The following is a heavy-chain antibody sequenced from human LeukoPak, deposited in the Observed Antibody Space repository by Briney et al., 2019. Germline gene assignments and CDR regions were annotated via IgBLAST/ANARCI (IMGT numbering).Heavy chain of an antibody. J-gene: IGHJ4*02. Sequence: SVKVSCKASGGTFSSYAISWVRQAPGQGLEWMGGIIPIFGTANYAQKLQGRVTMTTDTSTSTAYMELRSLRSDDTAVYYCARYSKDTAMVLWGQGTLVTVSS. V-gene: IGHV1-69*05. CDR2: IIPIFGTA. D-gene: IGHD5-18*01. CDR1: GGTFSSYA. CDR3: ARYSKDTAMVL.